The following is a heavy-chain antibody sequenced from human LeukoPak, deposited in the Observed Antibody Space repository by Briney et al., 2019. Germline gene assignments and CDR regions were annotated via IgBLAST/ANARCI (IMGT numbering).Heavy chain of an antibody. Sequence: GTSVKVSCKASGYTFTSYGISWVRQAPGQGLEWMGWISAYNGNTNYAQKLQGRVTMTTDTSTSTAYMELRSLRSDDTAVYYCAREGAVLLWFGETHQFDPWGQGTLVTVSS. V-gene: IGHV1-18*01. CDR2: ISAYNGNT. J-gene: IGHJ5*02. CDR3: AREGAVLLWFGETHQFDP. CDR1: GYTFTSYG. D-gene: IGHD3-10*01.